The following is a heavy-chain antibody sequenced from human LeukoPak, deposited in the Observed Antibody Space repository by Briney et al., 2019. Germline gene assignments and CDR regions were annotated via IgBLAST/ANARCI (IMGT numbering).Heavy chain of an antibody. CDR2: ISGSGGST. J-gene: IGHJ4*02. V-gene: IGHV3-23*01. D-gene: IGHD3-22*01. CDR3: AKDHGTYYYDSSGYRFDY. CDR1: GGSIGSYY. Sequence: ETLSLTCTGSGGSIGSYYWSWVRQAPGKGLEWVSAISGSGGSTYYADSVKGRFTISRDNSKNTLYLQMNSLRAEDAAVYYCAKDHGTYYYDSSGYRFDYWGQGTLVTVSS.